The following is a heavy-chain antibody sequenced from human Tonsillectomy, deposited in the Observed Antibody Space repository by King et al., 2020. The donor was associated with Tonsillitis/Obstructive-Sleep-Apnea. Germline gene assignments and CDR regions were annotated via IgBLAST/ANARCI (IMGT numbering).Heavy chain of an antibody. CDR3: TRDPVVVVPAAMGGAFDI. Sequence: VQLVESGGGLVKPGRSLRLSCTASGFTFGDYAMSWFRQAPGKGLEWVGFIRSKAYGGTTEYAASVKGRFTISRDDSKSIAYLQMNSLKTEDTAVYYCTRDPVVVVPAAMGGAFDIWGQGTMVTVSS. J-gene: IGHJ3*02. CDR2: IRSKAYGGTT. CDR1: GFTFGDYA. D-gene: IGHD2-2*01. V-gene: IGHV3-49*05.